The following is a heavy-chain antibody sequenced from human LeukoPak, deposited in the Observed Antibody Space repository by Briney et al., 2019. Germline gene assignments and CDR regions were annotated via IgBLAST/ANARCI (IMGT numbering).Heavy chain of an antibody. J-gene: IGHJ5*02. CDR2: INPNSGGT. Sequence: GASVKVSCKASAYTFTAYHMHRVRQAPGQGLEWMGWINPNSGGTNYAQKLQGRVTLTRDTSISTGYMELSSLRSDDTAVYYCALVTAGNWWFDPWDQGTLVTVSS. CDR1: AYTFTAYH. D-gene: IGHD2-21*02. V-gene: IGHV1-2*02. CDR3: ALVTAGNWWFDP.